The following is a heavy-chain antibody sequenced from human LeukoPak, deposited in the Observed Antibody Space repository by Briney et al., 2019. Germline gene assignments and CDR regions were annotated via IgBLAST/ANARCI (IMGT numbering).Heavy chain of an antibody. J-gene: IGHJ4*02. V-gene: IGHV3-23*01. CDR2: ISGSGVNT. CDR3: AKTYYYDSSGRAIDY. CDR1: GFTLSSYS. Sequence: PGGSLRLSCAASGFTLSSYSMSWVRQAPGQGLEWVSTISGSGVNTHYADSVKGRFTISRDNFKNTLYLQMNSLRAEDTAVYYCAKTYYYDSSGRAIDYWGQGTLVTVSS. D-gene: IGHD3-22*01.